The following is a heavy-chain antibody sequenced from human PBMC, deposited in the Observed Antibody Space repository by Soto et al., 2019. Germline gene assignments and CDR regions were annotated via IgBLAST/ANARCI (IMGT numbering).Heavy chain of an antibody. Sequence: ASVQVSCKASGSTFTSYYMHWVRQAPGQGLEWMGIINPSGGSTSYAQKFQGRVTMTRDTSTSTVYMELNSLRSEDTAVYYCAREALVGAAGTLVNWFDPWGQGTMVTVSS. CDR2: INPSGGST. V-gene: IGHV1-46*01. J-gene: IGHJ5*02. CDR1: GSTFTSYY. CDR3: AREALVGAAGTLVNWFDP. D-gene: IGHD6-13*01.